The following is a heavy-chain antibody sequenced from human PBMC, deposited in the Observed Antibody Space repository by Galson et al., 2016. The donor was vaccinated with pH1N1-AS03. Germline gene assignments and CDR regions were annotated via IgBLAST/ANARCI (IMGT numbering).Heavy chain of an antibody. Sequence: SLRLSCAASGFTFNNFAMGWVRQAPGKGLEWVSGISSSGATTNYADSERGRFTISRDTSKKTMHLQMNSLRVEDTALYYCAKWSYRFDSSGYVGYFDLWGRGTLVTVSS. D-gene: IGHD3-22*01. CDR2: ISSSGATT. J-gene: IGHJ2*01. CDR3: AKWSYRFDSSGYVGYFDL. CDR1: GFTFNNFA. V-gene: IGHV3-23*01.